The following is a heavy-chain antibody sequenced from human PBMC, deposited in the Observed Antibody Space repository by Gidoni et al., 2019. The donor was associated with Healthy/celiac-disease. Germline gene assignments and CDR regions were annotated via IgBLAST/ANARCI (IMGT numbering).Heavy chain of an antibody. J-gene: IGHJ3*02. D-gene: IGHD1-1*01. V-gene: IGHV3-23*01. CDR2: ISGSGGST. CDR3: AKALNWNDEPDGFDI. CDR1: GFTFSSYA. Sequence: EVQLLESGGGSVQPGGSLRLSCAASGFTFSSYARNWVRQAPGKGLEWVSTISGSGGSTYYADSVKGRFTISTDNSRNTVYLQMNSLRVEDTAVYYCAKALNWNDEPDGFDIWGQGTMVTVSS.